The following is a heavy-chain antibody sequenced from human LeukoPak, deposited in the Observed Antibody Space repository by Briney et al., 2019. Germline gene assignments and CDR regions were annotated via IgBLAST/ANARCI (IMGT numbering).Heavy chain of an antibody. V-gene: IGHV3-23*01. CDR3: AKDSYYDMLTGYNWFDP. CDR2: ISGSGGST. Sequence: GGSLRLSCAASGFTFSSYAMSWVRKAPGKGQERVSAISGSGGSTYYSDSVKGRFTISRDNSKNTLYLQMNELRVEDTAVYYCAKDSYYDMLTGYNWFDPWGQGTLVSVSS. D-gene: IGHD3-9*01. CDR1: GFTFSSYA. J-gene: IGHJ5*02.